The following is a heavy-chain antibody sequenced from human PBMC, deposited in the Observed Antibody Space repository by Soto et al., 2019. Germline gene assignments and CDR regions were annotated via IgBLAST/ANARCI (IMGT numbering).Heavy chain of an antibody. CDR3: ARPSPSGGNPYAYFDY. CDR1: GFSLSTSGMR. D-gene: IGHD2-15*01. Sequence: SGPTLVNPTQTLTLTCTFSGFSLSTSGMRVSWIRQPPGKALEWLARIDWDDDKFYSTSLKTRLTISKDTSKNQVVLTMTNMDPVDTATYYCARPSPSGGNPYAYFDYWGQGTLVTVSS. J-gene: IGHJ4*02. CDR2: IDWDDDK. V-gene: IGHV2-70*04.